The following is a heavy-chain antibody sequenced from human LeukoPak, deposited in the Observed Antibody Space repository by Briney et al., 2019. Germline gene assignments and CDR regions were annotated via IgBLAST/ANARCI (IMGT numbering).Heavy chain of an antibody. CDR1: GGSFSGYY. V-gene: IGHV4-34*01. D-gene: IGHD6-6*01. J-gene: IGHJ4*02. CDR3: AREISPADSSSAFDY. Sequence: PSETLSLTCAVYGGSFSGYYWSWIRQPPGKGLEWIGEINHSGSTNYNPSLKSRVTISVDTSKNQFSLKLNSVTAADTAIYYCAREISPADSSSAFDYWGQGTLVTVSS. CDR2: INHSGST.